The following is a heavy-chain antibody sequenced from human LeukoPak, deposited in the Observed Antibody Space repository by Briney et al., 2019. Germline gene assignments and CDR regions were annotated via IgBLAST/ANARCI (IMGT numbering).Heavy chain of an antibody. Sequence: ASVKVSCKASGYTFTGYYMHWVRQAPGQGLEWMGWINPNSGGTNYAQKFQSRVTMTRDTSISTAYMELSRLRSDDTAVYYCARAPDYYDSSGAFDYWGQGTLVTVSS. V-gene: IGHV1-2*02. J-gene: IGHJ4*02. CDR2: INPNSGGT. D-gene: IGHD3-22*01. CDR3: ARAPDYYDSSGAFDY. CDR1: GYTFTGYY.